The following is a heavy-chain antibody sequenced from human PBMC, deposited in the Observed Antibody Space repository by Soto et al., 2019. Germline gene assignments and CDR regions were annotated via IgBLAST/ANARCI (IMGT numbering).Heavy chain of an antibody. CDR1: GGSISSYY. D-gene: IGHD6-13*01. CDR3: AAGPNRDFFDY. J-gene: IGHJ4*02. Sequence: SETLSLTCTVSGGSISSYYWSWIRQHPGKGLEWIGYIYYSGSTYYIPSLKSRVTISVDTSKNQFSLKVSSVTAADTAVYSCAAGPNRDFFDYWGQGSLVTVSS. CDR2: IYYSGST. V-gene: IGHV4-59*06.